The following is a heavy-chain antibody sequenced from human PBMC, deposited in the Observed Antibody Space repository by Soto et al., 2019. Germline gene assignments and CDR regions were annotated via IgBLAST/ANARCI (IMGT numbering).Heavy chain of an antibody. V-gene: IGHV1-18*04. CDR1: GYTFTSYG. CDR2: ISAYNGNT. CDR3: ARRYYDFWSGYSDYYYYYGMDV. Sequence: ASVKVSCKASGYTFTSYGISWVRQAPGQGLEWMGWISAYNGNTNYAQKLQCRVTMTTDTSTSTAYMELRSLRSDDTAVYYCARRYYDFWSGYSDYYYYYGMDVWGQGTTVTVSS. D-gene: IGHD3-3*01. J-gene: IGHJ6*02.